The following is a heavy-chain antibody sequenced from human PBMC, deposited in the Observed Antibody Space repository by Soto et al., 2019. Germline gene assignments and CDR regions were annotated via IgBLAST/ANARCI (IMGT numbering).Heavy chain of an antibody. J-gene: IGHJ5*02. V-gene: IGHV3-74*01. D-gene: IGHD6-19*01. CDR1: GFTFSSYW. CDR2: INSDGSST. CDR3: ARDPSGWYLNWFDP. Sequence: GGFLRLSCAASGFTFSSYWMHWVRQAPGKGLVWVSRINSDGSSTSYADSVKGRFTISRDNAKNTLYLQMNSLRAEDTAVYYCARDPSGWYLNWFDPWGQGTLVTVSS.